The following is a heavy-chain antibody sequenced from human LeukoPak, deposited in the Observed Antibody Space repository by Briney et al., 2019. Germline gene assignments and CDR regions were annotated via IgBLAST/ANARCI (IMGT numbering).Heavy chain of an antibody. CDR2: ISGSGGST. J-gene: IGHJ4*02. V-gene: IGHV3-23*01. CDR3: AKEHSSSWEFDY. Sequence: PGGSLRLSCAASGCTFSSYSMSWVRQAPGKGLEWVSAISGSGGSTYYADSVKGRFTISRDNSKNTLYLQMNSLRAEDTAVYYCAKEHSSSWEFDYWGQGTLVTVSS. D-gene: IGHD6-13*01. CDR1: GCTFSSYS.